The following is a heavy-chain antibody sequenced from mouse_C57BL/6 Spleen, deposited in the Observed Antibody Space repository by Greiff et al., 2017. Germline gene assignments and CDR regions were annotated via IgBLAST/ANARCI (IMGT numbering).Heavy chain of an antibody. Sequence: QVQLQQPGTELVKPGASVKLSCKASGYTFTSYWMHWVKQRPGQGLEWIGNINPSNGGTNYNEKFKSKATLTVDKSSSTAYMQLSSLTSEDSAVYYWAREGAYYSKGAWFAYWGQGTLVTVSA. CDR3: AREGAYYSKGAWFAY. CDR2: INPSNGGT. D-gene: IGHD2-5*01. CDR1: GYTFTSYW. V-gene: IGHV1-53*01. J-gene: IGHJ3*01.